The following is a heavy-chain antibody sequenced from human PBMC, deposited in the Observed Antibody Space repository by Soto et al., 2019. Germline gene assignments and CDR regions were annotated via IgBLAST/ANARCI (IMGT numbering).Heavy chain of an antibody. CDR2: IYWNDDR. V-gene: IGHV2-5*04. J-gene: IGHJ4*02. CDR3: ARTPPSLYGSGSYYFDY. Sequence: QITLKESGPTLVKPTQTLTLTCAFSGFSLTSSGVAVAWIRQPPGKALEWLALIYWNDDRRYSPSLKNRLTITKDTSKNQVVLTVTNVDPVDTGTYYCARTPPSLYGSGSYYFDYWGQGTLVPVSS. CDR1: GFSLTSSGVA. D-gene: IGHD3-10*01.